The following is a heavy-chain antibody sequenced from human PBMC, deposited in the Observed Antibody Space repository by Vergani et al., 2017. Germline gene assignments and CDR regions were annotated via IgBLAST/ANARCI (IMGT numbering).Heavy chain of an antibody. J-gene: IGHJ5*02. CDR2: IYYSGST. Sequence: QVQLQQWGAGLLKPSETLSLTCAVSGGSISSGGYYWSWIRQHPGKGLEWIGYIYYSGSTYYNPSLKSRVTISVDTSKHQFALKLSSVTAADTAVYYCARGGYSGTRPFDPWGQGTLVTVSS. CDR3: ARGGYSGTRPFDP. D-gene: IGHD5-12*01. CDR1: GGSISSGGYY. V-gene: IGHV4-31*11.